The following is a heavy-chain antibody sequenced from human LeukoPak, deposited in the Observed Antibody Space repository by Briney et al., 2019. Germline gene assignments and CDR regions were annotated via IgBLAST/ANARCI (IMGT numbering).Heavy chain of an antibody. CDR3: ARRRDGYNPELDY. CDR2: ISNDGIRK. CDR1: GFTFSRSA. V-gene: IGHV3-30-3*01. J-gene: IGHJ4*02. Sequence: GGPLRLSCAASGFTFSRSAMHWVPQPPAKGLEWMAVISNDGIRKFHADSVKGRFTISRDNSKNTLYLQMDSLTTEDTAVYYCARRRDGYNPELDYWGQGTLVTVSS. D-gene: IGHD5-24*01.